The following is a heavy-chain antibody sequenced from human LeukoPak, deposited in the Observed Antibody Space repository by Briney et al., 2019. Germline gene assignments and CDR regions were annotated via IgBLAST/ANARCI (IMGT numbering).Heavy chain of an antibody. V-gene: IGHV4-34*01. CDR1: GGSFSGYY. CDR3: ARGEYFQH. J-gene: IGHJ1*01. Sequence: PSETLSLTCAVYGGSFSGYYWSWIRQPSGKGLEWIGEINHSGSTNYNPSLKSRVTISVDTSKNQFSLKLSSVTAADTAVYYCARGEYFQHWGQGTLVTVSS. CDR2: INHSGST.